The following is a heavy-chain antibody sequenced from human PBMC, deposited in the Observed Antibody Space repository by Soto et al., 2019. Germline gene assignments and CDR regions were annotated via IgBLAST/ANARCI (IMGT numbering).Heavy chain of an antibody. V-gene: IGHV4-59*08. CDR1: GGSISSYY. D-gene: IGHD1-26*01. Sequence: QVQLQESGPGLVKPSDTLSLTCTVSGGSISSYYWSWIRQPPVKGLEWIGYSYYSGSTNYNPSLKSRDHLSVDTSNNQSSLKLSSVTAADKAVYYCARRYRSAFDIWGQGTMVTVSS. CDR3: ARRYRSAFDI. J-gene: IGHJ3*02. CDR2: SYYSGST.